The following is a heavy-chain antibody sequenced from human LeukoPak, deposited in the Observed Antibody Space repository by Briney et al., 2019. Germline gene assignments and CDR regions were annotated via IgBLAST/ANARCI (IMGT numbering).Heavy chain of an antibody. Sequence: GGSLRLSCAAYGFTFSSSGMHWVRQAPGKGLGWVAFIRYDGNNKYYADSVKGRFTISRDNSKNTLYLQMSSLRAEDTAVYYCARAGDYVDYYYYYYMDVWGKGTTVTVSS. V-gene: IGHV3-30*02. J-gene: IGHJ6*03. CDR3: ARAGDYVDYYYYYYMDV. D-gene: IGHD4-17*01. CDR2: IRYDGNNK. CDR1: GFTFSSSG.